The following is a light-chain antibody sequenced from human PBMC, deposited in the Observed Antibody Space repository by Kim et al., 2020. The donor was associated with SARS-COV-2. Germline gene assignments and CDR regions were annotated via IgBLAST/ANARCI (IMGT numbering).Light chain of an antibody. CDR3: STYISSSTLV. V-gene: IGLV2-14*04. CDR1: SSDVGDYDY. Sequence: CTGTSSDVGDYDYVSWYQQHPGKAPKLIIYDVNNRPSGVSNRFSGSKSANTASLTISGLQAEDEADYYCSTYISSSTLVFGGGTKLAVL. J-gene: IGLJ3*02. CDR2: DVN.